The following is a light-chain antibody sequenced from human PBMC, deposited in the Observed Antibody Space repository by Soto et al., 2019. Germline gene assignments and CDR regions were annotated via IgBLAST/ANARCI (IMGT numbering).Light chain of an antibody. V-gene: IGKV1-27*01. CDR2: AAS. J-gene: IGKJ1*01. CDR3: KKYDTAPQT. Sequence: DIQMTQSPSSLSASVGDTVTITCRASQGIIDYLAWYQQRPGKVPTLLIYAASTLHTGVPSRFSGSGAGTNFTLTNRSLQPEEVTTDYCKKYDTAPQTFGPGTKVEIE. CDR1: QGIIDY.